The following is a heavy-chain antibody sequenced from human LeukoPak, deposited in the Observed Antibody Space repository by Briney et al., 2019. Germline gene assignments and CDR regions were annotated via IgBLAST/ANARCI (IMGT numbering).Heavy chain of an antibody. D-gene: IGHD5-18*01. CDR1: GFTVSSNY. CDR3: ASGYSYGYFDY. V-gene: IGHV3-66*02. CDR2: TYSGGST. Sequence: GGSLRLSCAASGFTVSSNYMSWVRQAPGKGLEWVSVTYSGGSTYYADSVKGRFTISRDNSKNTLYLQMNSLRAEDTAVYYCASGYSYGYFDYWGQGTLVTVSS. J-gene: IGHJ4*02.